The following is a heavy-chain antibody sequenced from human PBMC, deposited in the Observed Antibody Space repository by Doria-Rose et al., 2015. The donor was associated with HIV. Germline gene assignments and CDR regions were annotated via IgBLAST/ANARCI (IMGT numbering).Heavy chain of an antibody. CDR3: ARIKSSRWYHKYYFDF. CDR2: IVSDDER. J-gene: IGHJ4*02. D-gene: IGHD6-13*01. Sequence: QVTLKESGPVLVKPTETLTLTCTASGVSLSSPGMGVSWIRQPPGKALEWLANIVSDDERSYKTSLKSRLTISRGTSKSQVVLTMTDMDPVDTATYYCARIKSSRWYHKYYFDFWGQGTLVIVSA. V-gene: IGHV2-26*01. CDR1: GVSLSSPGMG.